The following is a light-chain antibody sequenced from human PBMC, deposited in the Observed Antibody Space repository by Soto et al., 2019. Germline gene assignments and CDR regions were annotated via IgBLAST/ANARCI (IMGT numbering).Light chain of an antibody. CDR2: WAS. V-gene: IGKV4-1*01. CDR3: QQYYSTWT. Sequence: DIVLTQSPDSLAVSLGERATINCKSSQSVLYSSNNMNYLAWYQQKPGQPPKLHIYWASTRESGAPDRFSGSGSGTDFTLTISCLQAEDVAVYYCQQYYSTWTFGQGTKVDIK. J-gene: IGKJ1*01. CDR1: QSVLYSSNNMNY.